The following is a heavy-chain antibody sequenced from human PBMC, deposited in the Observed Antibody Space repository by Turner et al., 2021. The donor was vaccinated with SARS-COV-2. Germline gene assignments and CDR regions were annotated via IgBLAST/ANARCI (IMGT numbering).Heavy chain of an antibody. V-gene: IGHV4-39*01. CDR1: DGSISSSSYY. CDR2: IYYRGST. D-gene: IGHD5-18*01. Sequence: QLQLQESGPGLEQSSETLYPTCTAPDGSISSSSYYWGRIRRPPGKGLEWIGSIYYRGSTYYNPSVKSRVTISVDTSRNQFSLKLSSVTAADTAVYYCARFEYGYSYDFGFDYWGQGTLVTVSS. J-gene: IGHJ4*02. CDR3: ARFEYGYSYDFGFDY.